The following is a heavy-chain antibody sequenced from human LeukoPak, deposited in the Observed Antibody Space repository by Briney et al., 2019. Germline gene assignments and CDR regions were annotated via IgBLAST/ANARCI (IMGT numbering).Heavy chain of an antibody. Sequence: SETLSLTCAVSGASVSGSNYYWGRIRQPPGKGLEWIGYIYYSGSTNYKSSLKSRVTISVDTSKNQFSLKLSSVTAADTAVYYCARTTEGGYSYGYFYYYYMDVWGKGTTVTISS. V-gene: IGHV4-61*01. CDR1: GASVSGSNYY. D-gene: IGHD5-18*01. CDR3: ARTTEGGYSYGYFYYYYMDV. CDR2: IYYSGST. J-gene: IGHJ6*03.